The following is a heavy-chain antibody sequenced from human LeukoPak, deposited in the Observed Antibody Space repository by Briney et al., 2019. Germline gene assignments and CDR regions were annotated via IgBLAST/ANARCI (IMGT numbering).Heavy chain of an antibody. CDR2: ISVGSDVI. CDR3: AKSHVTTATGTGRYFDY. V-gene: IGHV3-23*01. Sequence: GGSMRLSCAASGFTSSNSAMSWVRQAPGKGLEWVSAISVGSDVIYYADSVKGRFTISRDNSKNMVYLQMDSLRAEDTAVYYCAKSHVTTATGTGRYFDYWGQGTLVTVSS. D-gene: IGHD1-1*01. J-gene: IGHJ4*02. CDR1: GFTSSNSA.